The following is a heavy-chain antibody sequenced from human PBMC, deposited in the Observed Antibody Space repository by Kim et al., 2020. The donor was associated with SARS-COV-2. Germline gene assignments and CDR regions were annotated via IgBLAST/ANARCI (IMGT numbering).Heavy chain of an antibody. CDR2: INHSGST. CDR3: ARGAPDRVGGDINRNRRPRIRRDGYRARYYFDY. V-gene: IGHV4-34*01. J-gene: IGHJ4*02. D-gene: IGHD5-12*01. CDR1: GGSFSGYY. Sequence: SETLSLTCAVYGGSFSGYYWSWIRQPPGKGLEWIGEINHSGSTNYNPSLKSRVTISVDTSKNQFSLKLSSVTAADTAVYYCARGAPDRVGGDINRNRRPRIRRDGYRARYYFDYWGQGTLVTVSS.